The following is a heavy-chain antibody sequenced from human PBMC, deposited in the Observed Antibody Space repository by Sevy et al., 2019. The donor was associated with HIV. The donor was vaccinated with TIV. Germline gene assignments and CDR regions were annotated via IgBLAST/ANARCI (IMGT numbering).Heavy chain of an antibody. CDR1: GFTFSSYA. J-gene: IGHJ4*02. V-gene: IGHV3-30-3*01. CDR2: ISYDGSNK. D-gene: IGHD3-22*01. Sequence: GGSLRLSCAASGFTFSSYAMHWVRQAPGKGLEWVAVISYDGSNKYYADSVKGRFTISRDNSKNTLYLQMNSLRAEDTAVYYCARVNSGIVVVISPQYYFDYWGQRTLVTDSS. CDR3: ARVNSGIVVVISPQYYFDY.